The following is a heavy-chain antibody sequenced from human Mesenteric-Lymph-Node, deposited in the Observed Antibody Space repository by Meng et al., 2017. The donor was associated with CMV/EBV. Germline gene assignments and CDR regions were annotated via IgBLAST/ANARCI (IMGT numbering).Heavy chain of an antibody. CDR2: ISYDGSNK. J-gene: IGHJ4*02. Sequence: VELVGSGGGVVQPGRSLRLSCAASGFTFSSYAMHWVRQAPGKGLEWVAVISYDGSNKYYADSVKGRFTISRDNSKNTLYLQMNSLRAEDTAVYYCASGYYYYDSSGLFDYWGQGTLVTVSS. V-gene: IGHV3-30-3*01. D-gene: IGHD3-22*01. CDR3: ASGYYYYDSSGLFDY. CDR1: GFTFSSYA.